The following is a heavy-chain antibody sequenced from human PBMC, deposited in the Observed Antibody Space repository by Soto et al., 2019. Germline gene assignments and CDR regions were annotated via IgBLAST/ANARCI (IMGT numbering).Heavy chain of an antibody. D-gene: IGHD6-6*01. CDR2: IYYTGST. CDR1: GGSISSDY. CDR3: ARRAYSSSLDY. V-gene: IGHV4-59*08. J-gene: IGHJ4*02. Sequence: SETLSLTCTVSGGSISSDYWSWIRQPPGRGLEWIGYIYYTGSTNYNPSLKSRVTISVDTSKNQFSLKLSSVTAADTAVYYCARRAYSSSLDYWGQGTLVTVSS.